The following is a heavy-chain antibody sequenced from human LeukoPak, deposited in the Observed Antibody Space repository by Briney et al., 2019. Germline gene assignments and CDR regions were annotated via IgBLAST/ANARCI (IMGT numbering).Heavy chain of an antibody. V-gene: IGHV1-2*06. D-gene: IGHD3-10*01. CDR2: IDPNTGDT. Sequence: ASVTVSCKASGQSLTGYFIHWVRQAPGQGLEWVGRIDPNTGDTVYAQNFQGRVTVTSATSISTAYMELSRLTSDDTAVYFCARLGLHGSGTYYFFDYWGQGTLVTVSS. J-gene: IGHJ4*02. CDR3: ARLGLHGSGTYYFFDY. CDR1: GQSLTGYF.